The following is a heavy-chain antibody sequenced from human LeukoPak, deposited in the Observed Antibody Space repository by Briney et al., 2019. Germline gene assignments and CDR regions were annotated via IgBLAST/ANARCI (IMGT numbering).Heavy chain of an antibody. CDR3: ARTAKYYYGSETYYFFDY. Sequence: ASETLSLTCTASGDFITAYYWSWIRQPPGKGLEWIGYIYYSGSTNYNPSLKSRVTISLDTSQNQFSLKLTSVTPADTAVYYCARTAKYYYGSETYYFFDYWGQGTLVTVSS. V-gene: IGHV4-59*01. J-gene: IGHJ4*02. CDR1: GDFITAYY. D-gene: IGHD3-10*01. CDR2: IYYSGST.